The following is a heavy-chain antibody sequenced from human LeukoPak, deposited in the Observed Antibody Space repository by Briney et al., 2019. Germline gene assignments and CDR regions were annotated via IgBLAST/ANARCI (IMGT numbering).Heavy chain of an antibody. J-gene: IGHJ4*02. CDR2: IRNDGSNK. CDR1: GFTFSSYG. Sequence: PGGSLRLSCAASGFTFSSYGMHWVRQAPGKGLEWVAFIRNDGSNKYYADSVKGRFTISRDNSKNTLYLQMNSLRAEDTAVYYCAKELRLYWGQGTLVTVSS. CDR3: AKELRLY. V-gene: IGHV3-30*02. D-gene: IGHD4-17*01.